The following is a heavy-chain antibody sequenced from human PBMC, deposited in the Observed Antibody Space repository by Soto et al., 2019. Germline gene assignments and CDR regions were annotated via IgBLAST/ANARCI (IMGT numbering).Heavy chain of an antibody. CDR1: GFTFSSYA. CDR3: ARDIISGGNSRYFDY. Sequence: LRLSCAASGFTFSSYAMHWVRQAPGKGLEWVAVISYDGSNKYYADSVKGRFTISRDNSKNTLYLQMNSLRAEDTAVYYCARDIISGGNSRYFDYWGQGTLVTVSS. V-gene: IGHV3-30-3*01. D-gene: IGHD2-21*02. CDR2: ISYDGSNK. J-gene: IGHJ4*02.